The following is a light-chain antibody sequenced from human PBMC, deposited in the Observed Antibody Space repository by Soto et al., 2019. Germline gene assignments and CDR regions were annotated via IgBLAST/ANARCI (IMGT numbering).Light chain of an antibody. CDR1: QSVSSY. CDR3: QQRSNWPPIT. V-gene: IGKV3-11*01. J-gene: IGKJ5*01. CDR2: DAC. Sequence: EIVLTQSPATLSLSPGERASLSCRASQSVSSYLSWYQQKPGQAPRLLIYDACNRATGIPARFSSSGSGTDFTLTISSLEPEDFAVYYCQQRSNWPPITFGQGTRLEIK.